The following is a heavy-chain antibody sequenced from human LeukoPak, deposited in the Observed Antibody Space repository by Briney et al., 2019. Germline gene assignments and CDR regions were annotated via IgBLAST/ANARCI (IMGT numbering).Heavy chain of an antibody. CDR2: ISSGGHI. CDR1: GFTFSSYG. Sequence: NPGGSLRLSCAASGFTFSSYGLNWVRQAPGKGLEWVSTISSGGHIYYEDSVKGRFTISRDDAKNSLYLQMSSLRAEDTAVYYCARDQDGGKYYYESSGYSHWGQGILVTVSS. V-gene: IGHV3-21*01. J-gene: IGHJ4*02. CDR3: ARDQDGGKYYYESSGYSH. D-gene: IGHD3-22*01.